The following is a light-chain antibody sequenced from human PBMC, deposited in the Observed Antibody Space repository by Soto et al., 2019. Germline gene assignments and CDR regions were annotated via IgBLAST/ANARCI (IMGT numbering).Light chain of an antibody. CDR3: QQYNNWPRT. V-gene: IGKV3-15*01. CDR2: GAS. CDR1: QSVSSN. Sequence: EIVMTQSPATLSVSPGERATLSCRASQSVSSNLAWYQQKPGQAPRPLIYGASTRATGIPARFSGSGSGTEFTITIISLQSEDGAVYYCQQYNNWPRTFGQGTKVDIK. J-gene: IGKJ1*01.